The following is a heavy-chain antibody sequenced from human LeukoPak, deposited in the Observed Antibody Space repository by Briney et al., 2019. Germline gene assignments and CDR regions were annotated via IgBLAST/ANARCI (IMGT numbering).Heavy chain of an antibody. J-gene: IGHJ4*02. CDR1: GYTFTSYG. Sequence: ASVKVSCKASGYTFTSYGISWVRQAPGQGLEWMGWISAYNGNTNYAQKFQGRVTITADKSTSTAYMELSSLRSEDTAVYYCARRGGWAFDYWGQGTLVTVSS. CDR2: ISAYNGNT. V-gene: IGHV1-18*01. CDR3: ARRGGWAFDY. D-gene: IGHD6-19*01.